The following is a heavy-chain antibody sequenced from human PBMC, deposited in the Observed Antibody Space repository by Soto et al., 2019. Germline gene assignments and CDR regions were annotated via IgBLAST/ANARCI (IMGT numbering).Heavy chain of an antibody. Sequence: GGSLRLSCAASGFTFSSYAMSWVRQAPGKGLEWVSAISGSGGSTYYEESVKGRFTISRDNSKNTLYLQMNSLRVEDTAVYYCAKEIGELPTFDYWGQGTLVTVSS. CDR2: ISGSGGST. CDR3: AKEIGELPTFDY. V-gene: IGHV3-23*01. D-gene: IGHD3-10*01. J-gene: IGHJ4*02. CDR1: GFTFSSYA.